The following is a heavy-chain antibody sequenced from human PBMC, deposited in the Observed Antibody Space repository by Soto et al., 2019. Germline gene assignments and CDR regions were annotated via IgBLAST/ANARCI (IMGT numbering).Heavy chain of an antibody. D-gene: IGHD6-13*01. V-gene: IGHV3-11*01. CDR3: VRPYYSSSWFPFDR. Sequence: PGGSLRLSCTASGFDFGDYYMSWIRQAPGKGLEWVSYIDSDDGTTYYTDSVKGRFTISRENAKNSLYLQMNSLRVEDTALYYCVRPYYSSSWFPFDRWGQGTLVTVSS. CDR1: GFDFGDYY. J-gene: IGHJ4*02. CDR2: IDSDDGTT.